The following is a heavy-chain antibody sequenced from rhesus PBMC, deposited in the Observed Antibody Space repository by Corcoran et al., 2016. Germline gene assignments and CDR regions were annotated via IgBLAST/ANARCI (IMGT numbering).Heavy chain of an antibody. CDR2: INGNSGST. V-gene: IGHV4-80*01. CDR3: SRYPRDCSSTYCSSGGIDY. Sequence: QVQLQESGPGLVKPSETLSLTCAVSGGSFSSYWWSWIRQPPGKGREWFAEINGNSGSTNYNPSLKSRLTISKDASKNQFSLNLSSVTAADTAVYYCSRYPRDCSSTYCSSGGIDYWGQGVLVTVSS. D-gene: IGHD2-15*01. CDR1: GGSFSSYW. J-gene: IGHJ4*01.